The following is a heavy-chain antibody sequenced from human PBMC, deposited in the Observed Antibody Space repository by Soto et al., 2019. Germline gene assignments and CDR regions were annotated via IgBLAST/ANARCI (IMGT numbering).Heavy chain of an antibody. CDR1: GFTFSSYS. CDR3: ARAQPSRFLEWLLSVPYGMDV. J-gene: IGHJ6*02. V-gene: IGHV3-21*01. Sequence: GGSLRLSCAASGFTFSSYSMNWVRQAPGKGLEWVSSISSSSSYIYYADSVKGRFTISRDNAKNSLYLQMNSLRAEDTAVYYCARAQPSRFLEWLLSVPYGMDVWGQGTTVTVSS. CDR2: ISSSSSYI. D-gene: IGHD3-3*01.